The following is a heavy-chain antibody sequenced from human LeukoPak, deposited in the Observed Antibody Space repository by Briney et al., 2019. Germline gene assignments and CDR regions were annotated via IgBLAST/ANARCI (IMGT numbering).Heavy chain of an antibody. CDR1: GGSFSGYY. V-gene: IGHV4-34*01. Sequence: SETLSLTCAVYGGSFSGYYWSWIRQPPGKGLEWIGEINHSGSTNYNPSLKSRVTMSVDTSKNQFSLKLSSVTAADTAVYYCARGNSYGSVYFDYWGQGTLVTVSS. D-gene: IGHD5-18*01. CDR3: ARGNSYGSVYFDY. J-gene: IGHJ4*02. CDR2: INHSGST.